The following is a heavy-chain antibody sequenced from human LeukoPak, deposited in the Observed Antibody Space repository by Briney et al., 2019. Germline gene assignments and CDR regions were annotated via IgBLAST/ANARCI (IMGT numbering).Heavy chain of an antibody. Sequence: ASVKVSCKASGYTFTGYYMHWVRQGPGQGLEWMGWINPNSGGTNYAQKFQGRVTMTRNTSISTAYMELSRLRSDDTAVYYCASSGYSYGYRLDWGQGTLVTVSS. CDR1: GYTFTGYY. J-gene: IGHJ4*02. V-gene: IGHV1-2*02. D-gene: IGHD5-18*01. CDR2: INPNSGGT. CDR3: ASSGYSYGYRLD.